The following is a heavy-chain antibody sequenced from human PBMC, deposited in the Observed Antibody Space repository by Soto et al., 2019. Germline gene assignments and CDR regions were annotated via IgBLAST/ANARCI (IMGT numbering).Heavy chain of an antibody. V-gene: IGHV1-8*01. Sequence: QVQLVQSGAEVKKPGASVKVSCKASGYTFTSYDINWVRQATGQGLEWMGWMNPNSGNTGYAQKFQGRVTMTRNTYISTAYMELSSLRSDDTAVYYCAIAYCSSTSCYNHYYYYGMDVWGQGTTVTVSS. J-gene: IGHJ6*02. CDR1: GYTFTSYD. D-gene: IGHD2-2*02. CDR3: AIAYCSSTSCYNHYYYYGMDV. CDR2: MNPNSGNT.